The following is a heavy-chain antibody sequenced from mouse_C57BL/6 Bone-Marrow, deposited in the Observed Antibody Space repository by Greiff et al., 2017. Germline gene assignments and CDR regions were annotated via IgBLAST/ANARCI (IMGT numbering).Heavy chain of an antibody. Sequence: EVKLVESGPGLVKPSQSLSLTCSVTGYSITSGYYWNWIRQFPGNKLEWMGYISYDGSNNYNPSLKNRISITRDTSKNQFFLKLNSVTTEDTATYYCARKAYYSNYFAYWGQGTLVTVSA. D-gene: IGHD2-5*01. J-gene: IGHJ3*01. CDR3: ARKAYYSNYFAY. CDR2: ISYDGSN. V-gene: IGHV3-6*01. CDR1: GYSITSGYY.